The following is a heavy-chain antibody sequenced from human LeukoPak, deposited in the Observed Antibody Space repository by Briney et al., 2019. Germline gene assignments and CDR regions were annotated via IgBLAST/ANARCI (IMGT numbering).Heavy chain of an antibody. D-gene: IGHD3-10*01. CDR1: GGSISSYY. CDR3: ARGGDYFRSGTYYAFDP. V-gene: IGHV4-59*01. J-gene: IGHJ5*02. Sequence: SETLSLTCTVSGGSISSYYWTWIRQPPGKGLEWIGSINYSGSTNYNPSLKSRVTISVDTSKHQFSLRLSSVTAADTAIYYCARGGDYFRSGTYYAFDPWGQGTLVTVSS. CDR2: INYSGST.